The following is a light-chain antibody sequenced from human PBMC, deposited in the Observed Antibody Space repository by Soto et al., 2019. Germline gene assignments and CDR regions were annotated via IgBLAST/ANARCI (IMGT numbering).Light chain of an antibody. CDR3: SSYTSSNTYV. Sequence: QSVLTQPASVSGSPGQSITISCTGTSGDVGGYNFVSWYQQHPGKAPKLIIYEVTNRPSGVSNRFSGSKSGNTASLIISGLQAEDEADYYCSSYTSSNTYVFGTGTKLTVL. V-gene: IGLV2-14*01. CDR2: EVT. J-gene: IGLJ1*01. CDR1: SGDVGGYNF.